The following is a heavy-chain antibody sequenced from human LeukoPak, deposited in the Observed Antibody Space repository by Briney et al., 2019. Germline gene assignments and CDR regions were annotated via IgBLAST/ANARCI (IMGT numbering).Heavy chain of an antibody. Sequence: GGSLRLSCAASGFTFNDFAMTWVRQAPGQGLEWVANIGKDGSWIHYADSVKGRFTISRDNAKNSLSLQMNSLRADDTAIYYCARDLDFYATDYWGQGTLVTVSS. CDR3: ARDLDFYATDY. D-gene: IGHD2/OR15-2a*01. V-gene: IGHV3-7*01. J-gene: IGHJ4*02. CDR1: GFTFNDFA. CDR2: IGKDGSWI.